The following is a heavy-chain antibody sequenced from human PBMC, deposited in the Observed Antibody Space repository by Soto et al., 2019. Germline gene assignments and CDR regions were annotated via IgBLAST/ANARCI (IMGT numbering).Heavy chain of an antibody. J-gene: IGHJ6*02. CDR3: AITYYYDGSDYYFDALDV. D-gene: IGHD3-22*01. Sequence: QVQLVQSGAEVKKPGASVRVSCKASGYTFSAYGITWVRQAPGQGLEWMGWITPNNGNTKYAQNLQGRVIMTTNTDTTTAYMELRSLRSDDTAVYSCAITYYYDGSDYYFDALDVWGQGTTVTVSS. V-gene: IGHV1-18*01. CDR2: ITPNNGNT. CDR1: GYTFSAYG.